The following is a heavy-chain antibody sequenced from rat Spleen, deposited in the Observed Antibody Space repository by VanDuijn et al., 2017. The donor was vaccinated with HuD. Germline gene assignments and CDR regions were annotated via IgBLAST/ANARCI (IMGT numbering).Heavy chain of an antibody. J-gene: IGHJ3*01. V-gene: IGHV5-29*01. Sequence: EVKLVESGGGLVQPGRSLKLSCAASGFTFSNSGMAWVRQSPKKGLEWVATIIYDGSSTYYRDSVKGRFTISRDNAKNTLYLQMGGLRSEDTATYYCAKGGYNYGWFAYWGQGTLVTVSS. CDR1: GFTFSNSG. D-gene: IGHD1-4*01. CDR2: IIYDGSST. CDR3: AKGGYNYGWFAY.